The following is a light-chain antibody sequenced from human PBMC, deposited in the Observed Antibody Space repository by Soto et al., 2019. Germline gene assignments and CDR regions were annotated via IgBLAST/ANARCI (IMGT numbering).Light chain of an antibody. CDR3: SSYTSSSTLYV. CDR1: SSDVGGYNY. V-gene: IGLV2-14*01. J-gene: IGLJ1*01. CDR2: DVS. Sequence: QSALTQPASVSGSPGQSITISCTGTSSDVGGYNYVSWYHQHPGKSPKLMISDVSNRPSGVSNRFSGSKSGNTAALTFSGLQAEDEADYYCSSYTSSSTLYVFGTGTKVTVL.